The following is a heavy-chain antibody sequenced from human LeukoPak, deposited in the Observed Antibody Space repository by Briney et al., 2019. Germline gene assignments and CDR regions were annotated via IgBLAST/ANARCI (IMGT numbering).Heavy chain of an antibody. Sequence: GGSLRLSCAASGFTFSSYAMSWVRQAPGKGLEWVSAISGSGGSTYYADSVKGRFTISRDNSKNTLYLQMNSLRAEDTAVHYCAKDPTGLQMTTVVTPDYWGQGTLVTVSS. J-gene: IGHJ4*02. CDR1: GFTFSSYA. CDR2: ISGSGGST. V-gene: IGHV3-23*01. D-gene: IGHD4-23*01. CDR3: AKDPTGLQMTTVVTPDY.